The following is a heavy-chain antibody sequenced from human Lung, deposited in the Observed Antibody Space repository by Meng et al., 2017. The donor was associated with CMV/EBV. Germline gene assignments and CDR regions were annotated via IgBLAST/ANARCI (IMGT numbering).Heavy chain of an antibody. Sequence: QVRLRGWGPGRGKPSGTLSLTCAVSGGSISSSNWWSWVRQPPGKGLEWIGEIYHSGSTNYNPSLKSRVTISVDKSKNQFSLNLSSVTAADTAVYYCARVGQWLPIDYWGQGTLVTVSS. J-gene: IGHJ4*02. CDR3: ARVGQWLPIDY. V-gene: IGHV4-4*02. CDR1: GGSISSSNW. CDR2: IYHSGST. D-gene: IGHD6-19*01.